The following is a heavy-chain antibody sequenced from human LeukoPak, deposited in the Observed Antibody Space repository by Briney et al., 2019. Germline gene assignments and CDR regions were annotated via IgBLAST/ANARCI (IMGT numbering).Heavy chain of an antibody. J-gene: IGHJ3*02. CDR1: GGSISSYY. CDR2: IYTSGST. D-gene: IGHD6-6*01. V-gene: IGHV4-4*07. Sequence: SETLSLTCTVSGGSISSYYWSWIRQPAGKGLEWIGRIYTSGSTNYNPSLKSRVTISVDTSKNQFSLKLSSVTAADTAVYYCARTPRGTSSSSDAFDIWGQGTMVTVSS. CDR3: ARTPRGTSSSSDAFDI.